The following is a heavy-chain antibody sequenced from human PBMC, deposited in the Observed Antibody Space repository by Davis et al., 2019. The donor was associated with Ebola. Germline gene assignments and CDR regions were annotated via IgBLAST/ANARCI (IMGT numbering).Heavy chain of an antibody. D-gene: IGHD2-15*01. CDR3: ARGGEVVVAAYYYYGMDV. V-gene: IGHV1-2*02. CDR2: INPNSGGT. J-gene: IGHJ6*02. Sequence: ASVKVSCKASGYTFTGYYMHWVRQAPGQGLEWMGWINPNSGGTNYAQKFQGRVTMTRDTSISTAYMELSRLRSDDTAVYYCARGGEVVVAAYYYYGMDVWGQGTTVTVSS. CDR1: GYTFTGYY.